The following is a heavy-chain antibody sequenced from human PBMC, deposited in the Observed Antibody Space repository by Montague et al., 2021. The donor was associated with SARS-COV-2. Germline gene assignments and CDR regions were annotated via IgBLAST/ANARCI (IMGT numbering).Heavy chain of an antibody. Sequence: SETLSLTCSASGGTAITDTHYWGWVRHSPGKGLEWLGSVSYSGSTYYNPSVKSRVAVSLDTSGTQCSLRLNSLTAADAAVYYCVRDSRLNSFYYWGRGILVAVSS. CDR3: VRDSRLNSFYY. V-gene: IGHV4-39*07. CDR1: GGTAITDTHY. CDR2: VSYSGST. J-gene: IGHJ4*02. D-gene: IGHD5-18*01.